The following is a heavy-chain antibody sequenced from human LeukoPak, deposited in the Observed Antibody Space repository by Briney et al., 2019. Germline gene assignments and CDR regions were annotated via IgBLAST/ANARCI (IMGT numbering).Heavy chain of an antibody. J-gene: IGHJ5*02. V-gene: IGHV3-23*01. CDR1: GFTFSSYG. Sequence: GGSLSLSCAVSGFTFSSYGMSWVSQDPGKWLEWVSAIIGSGGSTYYAESVKGRFTISGDNSKNMLYLQMNSLRAEDTALYYCAKNNALLGHWFDPWGQGALVTVSS. D-gene: IGHD2-15*01. CDR3: AKNNALLGHWFDP. CDR2: IIGSGGST.